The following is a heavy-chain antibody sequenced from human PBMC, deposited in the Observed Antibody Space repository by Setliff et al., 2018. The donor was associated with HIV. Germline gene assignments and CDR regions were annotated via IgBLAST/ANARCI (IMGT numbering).Heavy chain of an antibody. V-gene: IGHV4-59*01. D-gene: IGHD3-3*01. CDR2: VHYSGST. CDR1: GLSMSYNY. CDR3: ASEKKAWSVSDSFYEY. J-gene: IGHJ4*02. Sequence: SETLSLTCTVSGLSMSYNYWTWIRQSPGEGLEWIGYVHYSGSTRYNPSLKSRVTISVDTSKKKFSLKLTSMTATDTAVYYCASEKKAWSVSDSFYEYWGQGVPVTVSS.